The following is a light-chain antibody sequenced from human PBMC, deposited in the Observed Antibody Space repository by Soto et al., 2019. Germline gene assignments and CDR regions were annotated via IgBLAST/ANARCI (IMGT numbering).Light chain of an antibody. J-gene: IGLJ3*02. V-gene: IGLV2-23*01. CDR1: SSDVGSYNL. CDR2: EGT. Sequence: QSVLTQPASVSGSPGQSITVSCTGTSSDVGSYNLVSWYQHHPGKAPKLMIYEGTKRPSGVSNRFSGSKSGNTASLTISGLQAEDEADYYCCSYAGTYTWVFGGGTKLTVL. CDR3: CSYAGTYTWV.